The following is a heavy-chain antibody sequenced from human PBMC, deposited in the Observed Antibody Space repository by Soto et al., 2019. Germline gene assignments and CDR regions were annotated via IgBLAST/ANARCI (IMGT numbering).Heavy chain of an antibody. D-gene: IGHD6-19*01. Sequence: SVKVSCKASGFTFTSSAVQWVRQARGQRLEWIGWIVVGSGNTNYAQKFQERVTITRDMSTSTAYMELSSLRSEDTAVYYCAAFPQWLVRSEYYYDYWGQGTLVTVSS. V-gene: IGHV1-58*01. CDR2: IVVGSGNT. CDR1: GFTFTSSA. CDR3: AAFPQWLVRSEYYYDY. J-gene: IGHJ4*02.